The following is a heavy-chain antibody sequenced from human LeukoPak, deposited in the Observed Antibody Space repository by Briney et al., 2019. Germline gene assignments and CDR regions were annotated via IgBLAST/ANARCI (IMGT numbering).Heavy chain of an antibody. J-gene: IGHJ4*02. CDR2: ISSSGSSI. Sequence: GGSLRLSCAASGFTFSGYEMNWVRQAPGRGLEWVSYISSSGSSISYADSVKGRFTISRDNDKNSLYLQMNSLRAEDTALYYCARGGYRQLAYFDYWGQGALVTVSS. D-gene: IGHD3-16*02. V-gene: IGHV3-48*03. CDR3: ARGGYRQLAYFDY. CDR1: GFTFSGYE.